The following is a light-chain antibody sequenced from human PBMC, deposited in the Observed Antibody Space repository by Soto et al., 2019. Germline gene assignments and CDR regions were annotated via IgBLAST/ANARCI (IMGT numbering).Light chain of an antibody. V-gene: IGLV1-40*01. CDR1: SSNIGAGYD. J-gene: IGLJ3*02. Sequence: QSVLTQPPSVSGAPGQRVTISFTGSSSNIGAGYDVHWYQQLPGTAPKLLTYGNSNRPSGVPDRFSGSKSGTSASLAITGLQAEDEADYYSQSYDSSLSGWVFGGGTKLTVL. CDR2: GNS. CDR3: QSYDSSLSGWV.